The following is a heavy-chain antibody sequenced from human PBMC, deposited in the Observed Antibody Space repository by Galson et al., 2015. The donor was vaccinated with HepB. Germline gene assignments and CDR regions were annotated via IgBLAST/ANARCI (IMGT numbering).Heavy chain of an antibody. CDR3: ARDVAGFYFDL. CDR2: ISSGSTDT. D-gene: IGHD6-19*01. V-gene: IGHV3-11*05. CDR1: GFTFSDYY. Sequence: SLRLSCAASGFTFSDYYMSWIRQAPGKGLEWVSYISSGSTDTNYADSVKGRFTVSRDSARNSLYLQMNSLRAEDTAVYYCARDVAGFYFDLWGQGTLVTVSS. J-gene: IGHJ4*02.